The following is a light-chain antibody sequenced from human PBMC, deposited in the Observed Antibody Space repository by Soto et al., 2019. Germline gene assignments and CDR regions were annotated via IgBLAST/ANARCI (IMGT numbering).Light chain of an antibody. CDR3: TSYEGGGKYV. CDR1: SSDVGAYNL. V-gene: IGLV2-14*01. CDR2: EVS. Sequence: QSVLTQPASVSGSPGQSVTISCTGTSSDVGAYNLVSWYQQYPGKVPKLMIYEVSNRPSGVSNRFSGSKSGNTASLTISGLQAEDEADYYCCTSYEGGGKYVFGTGTQLTVL. J-gene: IGLJ1*01.